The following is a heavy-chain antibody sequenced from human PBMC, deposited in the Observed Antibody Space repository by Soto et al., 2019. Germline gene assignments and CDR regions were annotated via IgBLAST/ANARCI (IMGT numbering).Heavy chain of an antibody. CDR3: AREGAVAVTSYYGMDV. CDR1: GYTFTSYG. CDR2: ISAYNGNT. D-gene: IGHD6-19*01. V-gene: IGHV1-18*01. Sequence: QVQLVQSGAEVKKPGASVKVSCKASGYTFTSYGISWVRQAPGQGLEWMGWISAYNGNTNYAQKLQGRVTMTTDTTTSTAYMELRSLRADDTAVYYCAREGAVAVTSYYGMDVWGQGTTVTVSS. J-gene: IGHJ6*02.